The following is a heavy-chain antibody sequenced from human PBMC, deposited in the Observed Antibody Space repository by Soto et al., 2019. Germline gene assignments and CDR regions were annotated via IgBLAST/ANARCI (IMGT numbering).Heavy chain of an antibody. CDR3: ATLNYDILTGYYIPDAFDI. D-gene: IGHD3-9*01. CDR1: GYTFTGYY. V-gene: IGHV1-2*04. CDR2: INPNSGGT. Sequence: GASVKVSCKASGYTFTGYYMHWVRQAPGQGLEWMGWINPNSGGTNYAQKFKGWVTMTRDTSISTAYMELSRLRSDDTAVYYCATLNYDILTGYYIPDAFDIWGQGTMVTVSS. J-gene: IGHJ3*02.